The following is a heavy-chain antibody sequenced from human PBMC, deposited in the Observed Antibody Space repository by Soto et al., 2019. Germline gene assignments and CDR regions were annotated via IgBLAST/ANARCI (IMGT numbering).Heavy chain of an antibody. CDR2: MNPNSGNT. V-gene: IGHV1-8*01. J-gene: IGHJ4*02. D-gene: IGHD6-6*01. CDR3: ARGRTARAGFDS. Sequence: GASVKVSCKASGYTFTSFDISWVRQATGQGLEWMGWMNPNSGNTGYVQNFQGGVTMTRNTSISTAYMELSSLRSEDSAVYYCARGRTARAGFDSWGQGTLVTVSS. CDR1: GYTFTSFD.